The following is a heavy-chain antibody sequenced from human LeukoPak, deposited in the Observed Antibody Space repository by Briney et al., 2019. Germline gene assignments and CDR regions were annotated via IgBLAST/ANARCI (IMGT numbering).Heavy chain of an antibody. Sequence: GGSVRLSCAASGFTFSSYAMHWARQAPGKGLEYVSGISTNGGSTNYANSVKGRFTISRDNSKNTLYLQMASLRVEDMAVYYCARDLRGSNAYWGQGTLVTVSS. CDR3: ARDLRGSNAY. V-gene: IGHV3-64*01. CDR2: ISTNGGST. J-gene: IGHJ4*02. CDR1: GFTFSSYA. D-gene: IGHD1-26*01.